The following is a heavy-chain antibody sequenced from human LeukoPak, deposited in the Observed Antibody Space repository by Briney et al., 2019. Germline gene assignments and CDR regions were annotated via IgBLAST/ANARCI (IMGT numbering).Heavy chain of an antibody. J-gene: IGHJ4*02. CDR3: ARVTVGYYDFWSGYSGCFDY. D-gene: IGHD3-3*01. Sequence: GGSLRLSCAASGFTFSSYWMHWVRQAPGKGLVWVSRINSDGSSTSYADSVKGRFTISRDNAKNTLYLQMNSLRAEDTAVYYCARVTVGYYDFWSGYSGCFDYWGQGTLVTVSS. CDR1: GFTFSSYW. CDR2: INSDGSST. V-gene: IGHV3-74*01.